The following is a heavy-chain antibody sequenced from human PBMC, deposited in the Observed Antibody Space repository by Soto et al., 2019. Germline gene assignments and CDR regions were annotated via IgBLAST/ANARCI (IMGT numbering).Heavy chain of an antibody. J-gene: IGHJ5*02. V-gene: IGHV3-11*06. CDR2: ISSSSSYT. D-gene: IGHD2-2*01. Sequence: QVQLVESGGGLVKPGGSLRLSCAASGFTFSDYYMSWIRQAPGKGLEWVSYISSSSSYTNYADSVKGRFTISRDNAKNSLYLQMNSLRAEDTAVYYCARDLCSITSCYNWFDPWGQGTLVTVSS. CDR3: ARDLCSITSCYNWFDP. CDR1: GFTFSDYY.